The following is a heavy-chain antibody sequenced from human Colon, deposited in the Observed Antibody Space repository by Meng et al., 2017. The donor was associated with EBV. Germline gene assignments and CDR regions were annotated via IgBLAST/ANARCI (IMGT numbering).Heavy chain of an antibody. CDR1: GGSISSSYW. CDR3: ARVWQSLTAFFDS. J-gene: IGHJ4*02. D-gene: IGHD2-21*01. V-gene: IGHV4-4*02. Sequence: LHNPVQGLVHPSGPLSLARALAGGSISSSYWWTSVRQPPGKGLEWIGEVYHTGSTKYNPSLKSRLTLSVDKSKNQFSLNLTSVTAADTAVYYCARVWQSLTAFFDSWGQGTPVTVSS. CDR2: VYHTGST.